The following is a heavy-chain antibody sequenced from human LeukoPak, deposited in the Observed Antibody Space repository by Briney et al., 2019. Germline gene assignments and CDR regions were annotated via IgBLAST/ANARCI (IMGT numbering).Heavy chain of an antibody. J-gene: IGHJ4*02. CDR1: GFTFSDYY. V-gene: IGHV3-11*01. CDR2: ISSSGSTI. D-gene: IGHD1-26*01. Sequence: GGSLRLSCAASGFTFSDYYMSWIRQAPGKGLEWVSYISSSGSTIYYADSVKGRFTISRDNAKNSLYLQMNSLRAEDTAVYYCAKDRYDSGNFFFDYWGQGTLVTVSS. CDR3: AKDRYDSGNFFFDY.